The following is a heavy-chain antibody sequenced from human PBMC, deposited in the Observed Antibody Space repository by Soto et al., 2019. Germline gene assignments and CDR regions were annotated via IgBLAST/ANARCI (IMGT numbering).Heavy chain of an antibody. J-gene: IGHJ5*01. V-gene: IGHV4-30-4*01. CDR3: ARGRYCLTGRCFPNWFDS. Sequence: SETLSLTCSVSGDSISTVDYFWAWIRQPPGQALEYIGYIYKSATTYYNPSFESRVAISLDTSKSQFSLNVTSVTAADTTVYFCARGRYCLTGRCFPNWFDSWGQGTLVTVSS. CDR1: GDSISTVDYF. D-gene: IGHD2-15*01. CDR2: IYKSATT.